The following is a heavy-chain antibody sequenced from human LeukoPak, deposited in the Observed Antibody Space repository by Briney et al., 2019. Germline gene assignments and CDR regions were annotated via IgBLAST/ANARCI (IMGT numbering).Heavy chain of an antibody. CDR1: GYSFTSYW. J-gene: IGHJ4*02. V-gene: IGHV5-51*01. D-gene: IGHD1/OR15-1a*01. CDR3: ATSESQTRFDF. CDR2: ILPGDSDT. Sequence: GESLKISCKGSGYSFTSYWIGWVRQMPGKGLEWMGIILPGDSDTTYSPSFEGQVTISADESINTAYLQWSSLKASDTAMYYCATSESQTRFDFWGQGTLVTVSS.